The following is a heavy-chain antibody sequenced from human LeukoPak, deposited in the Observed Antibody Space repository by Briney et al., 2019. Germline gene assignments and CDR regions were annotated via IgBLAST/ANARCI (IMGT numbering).Heavy chain of an antibody. V-gene: IGHV3-9*01. CDR3: AKDTGATRPQGFDY. CDR1: GFTFDDYA. CDR2: ISWNSGSI. J-gene: IGHJ4*02. D-gene: IGHD1-26*01. Sequence: GRSLRLSCAASGFTFDDYAMHWVRQAPGKGLEWVSGISWNSGSIGYADSVKGRFTISRDNAKNSLYLQMNSLRAEDTALYYCAKDTGATRPQGFDYWGQGTLVTVSS.